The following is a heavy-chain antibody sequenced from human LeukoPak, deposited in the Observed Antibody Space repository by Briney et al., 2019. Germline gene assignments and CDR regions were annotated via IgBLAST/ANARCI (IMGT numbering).Heavy chain of an antibody. CDR2: IYYSGST. Sequence: PSETLSLTCTVSGGSISSSSYYWGWILQPPGKGLEWVGSIYYSGSTYYNPSLKSRVTISVDTSKNQFSLKLSSVTATDTAVYYCARRNSMWNTFDIWGQGTMVTVSS. J-gene: IGHJ3*02. D-gene: IGHD1-1*01. CDR1: GGSISSSSYY. V-gene: IGHV4-39*01. CDR3: ARRNSMWNTFDI.